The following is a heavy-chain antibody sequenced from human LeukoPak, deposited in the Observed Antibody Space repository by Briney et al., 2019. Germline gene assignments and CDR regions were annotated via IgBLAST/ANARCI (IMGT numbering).Heavy chain of an antibody. CDR3: ARAALAFMSSYFDY. J-gene: IGHJ4*02. CDR2: VSTSGNT. CDR1: GGSISSFY. D-gene: IGHD3-10*01. Sequence: PAETLSLTCTVSGGSISSFYWSWIRQPAGKELEWIGRVSTSGNTNYNPSLKSRVTMSVDTSKNQFSLRLTSVTAADTAVYYRARAALAFMSSYFDYCGQGTLVTASS. V-gene: IGHV4-4*07.